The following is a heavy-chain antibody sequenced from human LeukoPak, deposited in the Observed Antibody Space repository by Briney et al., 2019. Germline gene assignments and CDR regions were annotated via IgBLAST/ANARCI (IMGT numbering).Heavy chain of an antibody. CDR2: IRYDGSNK. V-gene: IGHV3-30*02. J-gene: IGHJ4*02. Sequence: GGSLRLSCAASGFTFSSYGMHWVRQAPGKGLEWVAFIRYDGSNKYYADSVKGRFTISRDNSKNTLYLEMNSLRADDTAVYYCAKGPLIAVAGTTWDYWGQGTLVTVSS. CDR3: AKGPLIAVAGTTWDY. D-gene: IGHD6-19*01. CDR1: GFTFSSYG.